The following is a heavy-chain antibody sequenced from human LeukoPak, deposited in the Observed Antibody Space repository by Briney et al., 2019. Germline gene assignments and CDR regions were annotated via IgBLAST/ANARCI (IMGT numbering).Heavy chain of an antibody. V-gene: IGHV4-59*01. CDR1: GGSIRSYY. Sequence: SETLSLTCSVSGGSIRSYYWNWIRQPPGKGLEWIGYIYYSGSTNYNPSLKSRASISVDTSKNQFSLKLRSVTAADTAVYYCATSSGWYERNTWGGWFDPWGQGTLVTVSS. J-gene: IGHJ5*02. CDR3: ATSSGWYERNTWGGWFDP. CDR2: IYYSGST. D-gene: IGHD6-19*01.